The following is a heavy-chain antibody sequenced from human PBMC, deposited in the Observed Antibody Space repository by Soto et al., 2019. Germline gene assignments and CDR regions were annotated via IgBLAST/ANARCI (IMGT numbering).Heavy chain of an antibody. CDR3: ARDYTRHSSIWYPKPQTYYYYGMDV. CDR1: GFTFSSYS. D-gene: IGHD6-13*01. CDR2: ISSSSSYI. V-gene: IGHV3-21*01. Sequence: LRLSCAASGFTFSSYSMNWVRQAPGKGLEWVSSISSSSSYIYYADSVKGRFTISRDNAKNSLYLQMNSLRAEDTAVYYCARDYTRHSSIWYPKPQTYYYYGMDVWGKGTTVSASS. J-gene: IGHJ6*04.